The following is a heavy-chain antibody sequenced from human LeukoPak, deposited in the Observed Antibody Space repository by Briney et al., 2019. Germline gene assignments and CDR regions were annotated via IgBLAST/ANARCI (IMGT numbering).Heavy chain of an antibody. CDR2: IIPIFDAT. D-gene: IGHD6-25*01. V-gene: IGHV1-69*05. CDR3: ARDLKYSSAPDVDKTFDP. J-gene: IGHJ5*02. Sequence: ASVKVSCKASGGTFSSYAFSWVRQAPGQGLEWMGGIIPIFDATNYAQKFQGRVTITTDESTSTAYMELSSLRSEDTVVYYCARDLKYSSAPDVDKTFDPWGQGTLVTVSS. CDR1: GGTFSSYA.